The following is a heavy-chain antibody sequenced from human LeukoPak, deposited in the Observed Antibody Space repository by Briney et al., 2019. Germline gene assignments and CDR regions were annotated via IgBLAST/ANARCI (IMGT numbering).Heavy chain of an antibody. V-gene: IGHV1-2*06. CDR3: ATDSYYDSSGTFPSDY. Sequence: ASVKVSCKASGYMFTGYYMHWVRQAPGQGLEWMGRINPNSGGTNYAQRFQGRVTITRDTSISTAYMELSRLTSDDTAVYYCATDSYYDSSGTFPSDYWGQGTLVTVSS. CDR1: GYMFTGYY. CDR2: INPNSGGT. J-gene: IGHJ4*02. D-gene: IGHD3-22*01.